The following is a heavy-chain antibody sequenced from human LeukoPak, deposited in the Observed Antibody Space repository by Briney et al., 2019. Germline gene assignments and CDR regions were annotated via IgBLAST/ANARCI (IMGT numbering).Heavy chain of an antibody. Sequence: AGSLRLSCAASGFTISSYWMHWVRQAPGKGLMWVPHVNSDGITTSYADPVKGRFTISRDNARNTLYLQMNSLRVEGTAVYYCARGGTYGSFDYWGQGTPVTVSS. CDR1: GFTISSYW. D-gene: IGHD4-17*01. CDR2: VNSDGITT. CDR3: ARGGTYGSFDY. J-gene: IGHJ4*02. V-gene: IGHV3-74*01.